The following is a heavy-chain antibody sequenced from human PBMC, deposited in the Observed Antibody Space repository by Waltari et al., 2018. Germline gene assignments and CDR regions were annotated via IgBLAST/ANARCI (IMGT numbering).Heavy chain of an antibody. CDR3: TKGDEIDY. V-gene: IGHV3-30*02. CDR1: GFTFTHFG. Sequence: QAQRVESGGVVVQPGGSLRLSCAAAGFTFTHFGMQWVRQAPCKGLEWVAFIRNNGTNQNYADSVKGRFTISRDNSKNTLFLQMNSLRTEDTAFYYCTKGDEIDYWGQGTLVTVSS. J-gene: IGHJ4*02. CDR2: IRNNGTNQ.